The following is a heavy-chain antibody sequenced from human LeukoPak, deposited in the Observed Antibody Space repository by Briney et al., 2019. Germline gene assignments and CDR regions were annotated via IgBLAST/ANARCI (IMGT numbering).Heavy chain of an antibody. V-gene: IGHV3-23*01. CDR3: AKDAASWRFLEWLNWFDP. Sequence: GGSLRLSCAASGFTFSSYAMSWVRQAPGKGLEWVSAISGSGGSTYYADSAKGRFTISRDNSKNTLYLQMNSLRAEDTAVYYCAKDAASWRFLEWLNWFDPWGQGTLVTVSS. D-gene: IGHD3-3*01. CDR1: GFTFSSYA. J-gene: IGHJ5*02. CDR2: ISGSGGST.